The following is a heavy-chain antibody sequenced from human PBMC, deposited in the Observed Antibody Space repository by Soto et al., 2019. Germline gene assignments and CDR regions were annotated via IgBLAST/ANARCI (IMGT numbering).Heavy chain of an antibody. J-gene: IGHJ4*02. V-gene: IGHV4-34*01. CDR2: INHSGST. CDR3: ARGRRY. CDR1: GGSFSGYY. Sequence: QVQLQQWGAGLLKPSETLSLTCAVYGGSFSGYYWSWIRQPPWKGLEWIGEINHSGSTNYNPSLKSRVTISVDTSKNQFSLKLSSGTAADTAVYYCARGRRYWGQGTLVTVSS.